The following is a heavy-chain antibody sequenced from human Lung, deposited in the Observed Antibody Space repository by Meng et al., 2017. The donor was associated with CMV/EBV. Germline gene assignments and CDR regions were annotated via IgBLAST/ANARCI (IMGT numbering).Heavy chain of an antibody. D-gene: IGHD6-13*01. Sequence: GESLKISCAASGFTFSSYWMSWVRQAPGKGLEWVANIKQDGSEKYYVDSVKGRFTISRDNAKNSLYLQMNSLRAEDTAVYYCAGTAAAGISWSEYFQHWGQCTLVTVSS. CDR1: GFTFSSYW. V-gene: IGHV3-7*01. CDR2: IKQDGSEK. J-gene: IGHJ1*01. CDR3: AGTAAAGISWSEYFQH.